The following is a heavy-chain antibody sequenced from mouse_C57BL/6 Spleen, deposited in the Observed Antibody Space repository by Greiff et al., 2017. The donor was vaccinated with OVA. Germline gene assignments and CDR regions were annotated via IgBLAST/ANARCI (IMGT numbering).Heavy chain of an antibody. J-gene: IGHJ1*03. Sequence: EVQLQQSGPVLARPGASVKMSCKTSGYTFTSYWMHWVKQRPGQGLEWIGAIYPGNSDTSYNQKFKGKAKLTAVTSASTAYMELSSLTNEDSAVYYCTSPHYYGSSYSDWYFDVWGTGTTVTVSS. CDR2: IYPGNSDT. D-gene: IGHD1-1*01. CDR1: GYTFTSYW. CDR3: TSPHYYGSSYSDWYFDV. V-gene: IGHV1-5*01.